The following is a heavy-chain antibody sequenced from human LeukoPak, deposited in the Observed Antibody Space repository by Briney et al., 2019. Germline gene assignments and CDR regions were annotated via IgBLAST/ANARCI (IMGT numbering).Heavy chain of an antibody. CDR1: GFTFSSYA. V-gene: IGHV3-23*01. Sequence: GGSLRLSCAASGFTFSSYAMSWVRQAPGKGLEWVSAISGSGGSTYYADSVKGRFTISRDNSKNTLYLQMNSLRAEDTAVYYCASPGYSSSGDWYFDLWGRGTLVTVSS. CDR2: ISGSGGST. CDR3: ASPGYSSSGDWYFDL. J-gene: IGHJ2*01. D-gene: IGHD6-13*01.